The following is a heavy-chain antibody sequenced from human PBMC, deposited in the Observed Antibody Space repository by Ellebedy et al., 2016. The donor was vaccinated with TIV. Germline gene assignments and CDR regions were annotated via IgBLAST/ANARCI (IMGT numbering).Heavy chain of an antibody. CDR1: GDSISSSPTHY. D-gene: IGHD2-15*01. V-gene: IGHV4-39*01. J-gene: IGHJ6*04. CDR3: ARHYPGGYPGGV. Sequence: GSLRLSXTVSGDSISSSPTHYWGWIRQPPGRGLEWIGIIHYSGRIYYNPSLKSRVTMSVDTSENQFSLKLSSVTAADTALYYCARHYPGGYPGGVWGKGTTVIVSS. CDR2: IHYSGRI.